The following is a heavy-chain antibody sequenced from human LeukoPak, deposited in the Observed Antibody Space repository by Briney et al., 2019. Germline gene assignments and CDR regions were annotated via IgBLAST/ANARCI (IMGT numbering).Heavy chain of an antibody. D-gene: IGHD6-13*01. V-gene: IGHV3-66*01. CDR2: IYSDGST. CDR1: GFTVSTNY. CDR3: ARINEPRSYSSTWYYFDY. Sequence: GGSLRLSCAASGFTVSTNYMSWVRQAPGKGLECVSIIYSDGSTYYADSVKGRFTISRDNSKNTLYLQMNSLRAEDTAVYYCARINEPRSYSSTWYYFDYWGQGTLVTVSS. J-gene: IGHJ4*02.